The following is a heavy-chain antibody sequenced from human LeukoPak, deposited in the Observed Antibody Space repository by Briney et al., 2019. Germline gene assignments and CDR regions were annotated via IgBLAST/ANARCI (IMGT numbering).Heavy chain of an antibody. V-gene: IGHV3-21*01. CDR3: ARGSSGWYFGDLGIDP. CDR1: GFTFSSYS. CDR2: ISSSSSYI. J-gene: IGHJ5*02. D-gene: IGHD6-19*01. Sequence: KPGGSLRLSCAASGFTFSSYSMNWVRQAPGKGLEWVSSISSSSSYIYYADSVEGRFTISRDNAKNSLYLQMNSLRAEDTAVYYCARGSSGWYFGDLGIDPWGQGTLVTVSS.